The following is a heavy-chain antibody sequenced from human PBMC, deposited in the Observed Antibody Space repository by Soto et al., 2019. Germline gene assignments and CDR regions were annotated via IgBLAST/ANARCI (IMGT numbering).Heavy chain of an antibody. CDR2: IYHSGST. J-gene: IGHJ4*02. V-gene: IGHV4-30-2*01. Sequence: SETLSLTCAVSGGSISSGGYSWSWIRQPPGKGLEWIGYIYHSGSTYYNPSLKSRVTISVDRSKNQFSLKLSSVTAADTAVYYCARGSITGTGYFDYWGQGTLVTSPQ. D-gene: IGHD1-7*01. CDR3: ARGSITGTGYFDY. CDR1: GGSISSGGYS.